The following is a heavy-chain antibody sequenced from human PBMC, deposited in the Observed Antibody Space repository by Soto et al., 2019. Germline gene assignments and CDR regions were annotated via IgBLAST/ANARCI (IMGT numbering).Heavy chain of an antibody. Sequence: GGSLRLSCAASGFTFSSYAMSWVRQAPGKGLEWVSAISGSGGSTYYADSVKGRFTISRDNSKNTLYLQMNSLRAEDTAVYYCAKGFRITMVRGVIDDAFDIWGQGTMVTVSS. CDR3: AKGFRITMVRGVIDDAFDI. J-gene: IGHJ3*02. CDR2: ISGSGGST. D-gene: IGHD3-10*01. V-gene: IGHV3-23*01. CDR1: GFTFSSYA.